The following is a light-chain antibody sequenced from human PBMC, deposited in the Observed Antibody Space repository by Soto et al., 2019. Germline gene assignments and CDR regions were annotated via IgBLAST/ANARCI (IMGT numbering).Light chain of an antibody. J-gene: IGKJ2*02. CDR1: RNIGSS. V-gene: IGKV3-15*01. CDR2: DAS. Sequence: EIVMTQSPATLSVSPGERVTLSCRASRNIGSSLAWYQQKTGQAPRLLMSDASTRDTGIPARFSGSRSGTDFTLTISGTQSEYFAVYYCEQYNFWPSTFGQGNKLDI. CDR3: EQYNFWPST.